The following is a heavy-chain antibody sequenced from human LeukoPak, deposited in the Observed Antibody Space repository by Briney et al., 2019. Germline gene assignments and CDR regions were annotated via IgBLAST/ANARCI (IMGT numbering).Heavy chain of an antibody. V-gene: IGHV3-23*01. CDR2: INGRGDTT. Sequence: GGSLRLSCAASGFTFNNYAMSWVRQAPGKGLEWVSTINGRGDTTFYADSVKGRFTISRDNSKNTLLLQMNSLRAEDTAVYYCARAMDYWGQGTLVTVSS. CDR1: GFTFNNYA. J-gene: IGHJ4*02. CDR3: ARAMDY.